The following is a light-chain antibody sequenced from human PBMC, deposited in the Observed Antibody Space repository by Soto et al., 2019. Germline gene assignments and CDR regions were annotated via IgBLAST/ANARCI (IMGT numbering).Light chain of an antibody. V-gene: IGKV3-11*01. J-gene: IGKJ5*01. CDR2: DAS. CDR3: QHRSIWPVS. Sequence: EIVLTQSPATVSLSPVERVTLSCMASQSVNIYLAWYQQKPGQAPRLLIYDASNRATGIPARFSGSGSGTDFTLTISSLEPDDFAVYYCQHRSIWPVSFGQGTRLEI. CDR1: QSVNIY.